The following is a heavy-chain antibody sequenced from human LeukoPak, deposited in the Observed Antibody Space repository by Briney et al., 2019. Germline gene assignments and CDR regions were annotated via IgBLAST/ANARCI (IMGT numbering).Heavy chain of an antibody. D-gene: IGHD2-15*01. CDR3: ERDRRRYCSGGTCHSEPGD. CDR1: GFTFNNYG. J-gene: IGHJ4*02. CDR2: ITGSVGFK. Sequence: PGGSLRLACAASGFTFNNYGMDWVRQAPGKGLEWVSSITGSVGFKYYADSLKGRFTISRDNAKTSPYMRMASLLAEYTPIYYFERDRRRYCSGGTCHSEPGDWGQGTLVTVSS. V-gene: IGHV3-21*01.